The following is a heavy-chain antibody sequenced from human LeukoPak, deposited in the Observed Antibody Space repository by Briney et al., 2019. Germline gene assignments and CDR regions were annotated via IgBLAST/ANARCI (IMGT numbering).Heavy chain of an antibody. CDR1: GGSISPYY. V-gene: IGHV4-59*12. Sequence: SETLSLTCTVSGGSISPYYCTWTRQPPGKGVEWIGYIYYSGSTNYNPSLTSRVTMSVDTSKNQFSLKLSSVTAADTAVYYCARAPGIMSGNWRFDYWGQGTLVTVSS. J-gene: IGHJ4*02. CDR2: IYYSGST. D-gene: IGHD3-16*01. CDR3: ARAPGIMSGNWRFDY.